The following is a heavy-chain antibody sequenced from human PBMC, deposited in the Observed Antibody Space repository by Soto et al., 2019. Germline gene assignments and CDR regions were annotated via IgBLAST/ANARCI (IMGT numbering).Heavy chain of an antibody. D-gene: IGHD2-2*01. Sequence: QVQLQESGPGLVKPSQTLSLTCTVSGGSISSGDYYWNWIRQPPGKGLEWIGSIYYSGSTYYSPSRKSRVTISVGTSKNQCFLKPSSVTAADTAVYYCVRGDPGACSSSSCSDAFDLWGRGTMVAVSS. CDR3: VRGDPGACSSSSCSDAFDL. V-gene: IGHV4-30-4*01. J-gene: IGHJ3*01. CDR1: GGSISSGDYY. CDR2: IYYSGST.